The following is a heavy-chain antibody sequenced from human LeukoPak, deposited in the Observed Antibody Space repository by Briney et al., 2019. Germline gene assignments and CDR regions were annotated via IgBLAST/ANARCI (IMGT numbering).Heavy chain of an antibody. D-gene: IGHD3-22*01. V-gene: IGHV4-59*01. CDR2: IYYSGIT. CDR1: GGSISSYY. Sequence: SETLSLTCTVSGGSISSYYWGWLRQPPGKGLEWIGFIYYSGITDYNPSLKSRVTISIDTSKNQFSLKLTSVTAADTAVYYCARLRALSYYDSSGDLYYFEYWGQGTLVTVSS. J-gene: IGHJ4*02. CDR3: ARLRALSYYDSSGDLYYFEY.